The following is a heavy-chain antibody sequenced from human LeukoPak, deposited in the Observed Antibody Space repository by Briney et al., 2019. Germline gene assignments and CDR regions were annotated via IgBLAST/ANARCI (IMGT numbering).Heavy chain of an antibody. CDR2: INSNGDST. Sequence: GGSLRLSCSASGFTFSTYPMHWVREAPGKGPEYVSAINSNGDSTYYADSVKGRFTISRDNSKNTLYLQMNSLRAEDTAVYYCAREPRYSSSWYGTGDDYWGQGTLVTVSS. CDR3: AREPRYSSSWYGTGDDY. J-gene: IGHJ4*02. V-gene: IGHV3-64*04. D-gene: IGHD6-13*01. CDR1: GFTFSTYP.